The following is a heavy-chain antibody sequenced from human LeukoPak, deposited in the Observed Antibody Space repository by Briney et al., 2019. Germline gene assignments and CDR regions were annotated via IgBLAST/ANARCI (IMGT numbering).Heavy chain of an antibody. D-gene: IGHD1-26*01. CDR2: INPNSGGT. V-gene: IGHV1-2*02. J-gene: IGHJ4*02. CDR1: GYTFTGYY. CDR3: ARANVGAAGSRQYYFDY. Sequence: GASVKVSCKASGYTFTGYYMHWVRQAPGQGLEWMGWINPNSGGTNYAQKFQGRVTMTRDTSISTVYMELSSLRSEDTAVYYCARANVGAAGSRQYYFDYWGQGTLVTVSS.